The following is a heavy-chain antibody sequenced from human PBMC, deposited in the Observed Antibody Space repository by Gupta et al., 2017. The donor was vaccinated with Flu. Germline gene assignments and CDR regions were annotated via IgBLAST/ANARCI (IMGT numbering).Heavy chain of an antibody. CDR1: GFTFSSYG. Sequence: QVQLVESGGGVVQPGRSLSLSCAASGFTFSSYGLHWVRQAPGKGLELVAVIWYDGSNKYYADSVKGRFTISRDNSKNTLYLQMNSLRAEDTAVYYCARDRDRGFGELFDYWGQGTLVTVSS. D-gene: IGHD3-10*01. CDR3: ARDRDRGFGELFDY. V-gene: IGHV3-33*01. J-gene: IGHJ4*02. CDR2: IWYDGSNK.